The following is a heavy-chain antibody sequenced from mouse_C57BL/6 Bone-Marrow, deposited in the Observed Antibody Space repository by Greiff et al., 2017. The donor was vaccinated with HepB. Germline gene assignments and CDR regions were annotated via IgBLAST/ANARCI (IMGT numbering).Heavy chain of an antibody. CDR1: GYTFTNYW. CDR2: IYPGGGYT. CDR3: ARVGYYGSSYVGVFFDY. D-gene: IGHD1-1*01. J-gene: IGHJ2*01. Sequence: QVQLQQSGAELVRPGTSVKMSCKASGYTFTNYWIGWAKQRPGHGLEWIGDIYPGGGYTNYNEKFKGKATLTADKSSSTAYMQFCSLTSEDSAIYYCARVGYYGSSYVGVFFDYWGQGTTLTVSS. V-gene: IGHV1-63*01.